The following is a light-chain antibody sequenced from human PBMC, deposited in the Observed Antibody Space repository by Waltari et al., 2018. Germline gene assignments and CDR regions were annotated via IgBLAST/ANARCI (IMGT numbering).Light chain of an antibody. V-gene: IGLV2-14*03. Sequence: QSALTQPASVSGSPGQSITLPCTGTSRDVGGNNYVSWYQQHPGKAPKLMIYDVSNRPSGVSNRFSGSKSGNTASLTISGLQAEDEADYYCASYISSSTLELFGGGTSLTVL. CDR1: SRDVGGNNY. CDR3: ASYISSSTLEL. J-gene: IGLJ2*01. CDR2: DVS.